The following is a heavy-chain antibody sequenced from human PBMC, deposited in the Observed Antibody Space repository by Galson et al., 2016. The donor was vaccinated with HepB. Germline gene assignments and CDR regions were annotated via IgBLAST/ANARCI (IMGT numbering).Heavy chain of an antibody. V-gene: IGHV2-5*02. D-gene: IGHD6-19*01. Sequence: PALVKPTQTLTLTCSFSGFSLSSVAVGVGWVRQAPGKAPEWLAFIYWDDNKYYSPSLTSRLTITKDTSKNQVVLTMTNMNPVDTGTCYCAHGSGWLFDHWGPGTLVTVSS. CDR2: IYWDDNK. CDR1: GFSLSSVAVG. CDR3: AHGSGWLFDH. J-gene: IGHJ4*02.